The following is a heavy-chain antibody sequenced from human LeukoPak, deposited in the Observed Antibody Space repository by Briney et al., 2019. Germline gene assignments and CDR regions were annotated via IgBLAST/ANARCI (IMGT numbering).Heavy chain of an antibody. CDR3: ARDSWGLPGIVYYFDY. CDR1: GGSISSHY. CDR2: IYTSGST. J-gene: IGHJ4*02. Sequence: SETLSLTCTVSGGSISSHYWSWIRQPAGKGLEWIGRIYTSGSTNYNPSLKSRVTMSVDTSKNQFSLKLSSVTAADTAVYYCARDSWGLPGIVYYFDYWGQGTLVTVSS. V-gene: IGHV4-4*07. D-gene: IGHD2-21*01.